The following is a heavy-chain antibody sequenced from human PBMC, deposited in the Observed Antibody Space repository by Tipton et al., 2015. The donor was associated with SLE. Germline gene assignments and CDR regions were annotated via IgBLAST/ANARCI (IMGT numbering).Heavy chain of an antibody. Sequence: QLVQPGAEVKKPGASVRVSCKASGYTFTDYVFSWVRQAPGQGLEWMGWISGYNGNTNYAQKFQDRVTMTIDTSTSTVYMELRSLRSDDTAVYYCARGHRGAYQFHGLDVWGQGTTVTVSS. CDR1: GYTFTDYV. J-gene: IGHJ6*02. CDR3: ARGHRGAYQFHGLDV. D-gene: IGHD1-26*01. CDR2: ISGYNGNT. V-gene: IGHV1-18*01.